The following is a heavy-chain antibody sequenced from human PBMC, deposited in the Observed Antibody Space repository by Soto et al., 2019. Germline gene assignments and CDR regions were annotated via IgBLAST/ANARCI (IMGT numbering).Heavy chain of an antibody. D-gene: IGHD3-3*01. CDR2: IVVGSGNT. CDR1: GFTFTSSA. J-gene: IGHJ6*02. V-gene: IGHV1-58*01. CDR3: AGDRMEGVDTIRRPYYYYGMDV. Sequence: GASVKVSCKASGFTFTSSAVQWVRQARGQRLEWIGWIVVGSGNTNYAQKFQERVTITRDMSTSTAYMELSSLRSEDTAVYYCAGDRMEGVDTIRRPYYYYGMDVWGQGTTGTVS.